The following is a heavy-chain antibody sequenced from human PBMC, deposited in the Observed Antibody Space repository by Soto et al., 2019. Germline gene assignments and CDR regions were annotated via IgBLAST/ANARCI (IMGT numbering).Heavy chain of an antibody. CDR2: ITPYNGKA. CDR3: ARARMFSGAHHDY. Sequence: QVPLLQSGAVVENPGASVKVSCKASGYTFTNFGINWVRQAPGQGLEWMGWITPYNGKANYPQKHQDRLTITTDTSTNTAYLELRSLRYDDSAVYFCARARMFSGAHHDYWGQGTRFTVSS. J-gene: IGHJ4*02. V-gene: IGHV1-18*04. D-gene: IGHD1-26*01. CDR1: GYTFTNFG.